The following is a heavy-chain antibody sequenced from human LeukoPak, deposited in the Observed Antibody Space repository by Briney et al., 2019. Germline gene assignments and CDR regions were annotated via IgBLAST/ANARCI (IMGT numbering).Heavy chain of an antibody. J-gene: IGHJ4*02. CDR1: GFTFSSYG. D-gene: IGHD3-22*01. CDR2: ISGSGGST. Sequence: GGSLRLSCAASGFTFSSYGMSWVRQAPGKGLEWVSAISGSGGSTYYADSVKGRFTISRDNSKNTLYLQMNSLRAEDTAVYYCAKLGLSSGYYASLEYWGQGTLVTVSS. V-gene: IGHV3-23*01. CDR3: AKLGLSSGYYASLEY.